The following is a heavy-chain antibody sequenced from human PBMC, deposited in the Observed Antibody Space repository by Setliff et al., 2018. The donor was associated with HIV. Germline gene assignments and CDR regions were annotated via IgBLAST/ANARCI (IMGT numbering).Heavy chain of an antibody. CDR3: ARVIVDFDSSGFYYFDS. J-gene: IGHJ4*02. CDR2: NIAFNGKT. Sequence: ASVKVSCKTSGYTFNSYGISWVRQAPGQGLEWVGLNIAFNGKTNSAPKFQGRVSMTTDTSTSTAHMELRSLRSDDTAIYYCARVIVDFDSSGFYYFDSWGQGTLVTVSS. V-gene: IGHV1-18*01. D-gene: IGHD3-22*01. CDR1: GYTFNSYG.